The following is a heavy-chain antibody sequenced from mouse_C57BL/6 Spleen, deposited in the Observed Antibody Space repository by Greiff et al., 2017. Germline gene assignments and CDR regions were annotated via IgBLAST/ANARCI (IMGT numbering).Heavy chain of an antibody. J-gene: IGHJ3*01. D-gene: IGHD1-1*01. Sequence: QVQLQQPGAELVKPGASVKLSCTASGYTFTSYWMQWVKQRPGQGLEWIGEIDPSDSYTNYNQKFKGKATLTVDTSSSTAYMQLSSLTSEDSAVYYCARWYYGSSTWFAYWGQGTLVTVSA. CDR3: ARWYYGSSTWFAY. V-gene: IGHV1-50*01. CDR2: IDPSDSYT. CDR1: GYTFTSYW.